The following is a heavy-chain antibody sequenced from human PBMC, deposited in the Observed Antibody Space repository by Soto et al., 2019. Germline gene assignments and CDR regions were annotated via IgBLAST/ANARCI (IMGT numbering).Heavy chain of an antibody. V-gene: IGHV4-30-4*01. Sequence: SETLSLTCTVSGGSISSGDYYWSWIRQPPGKGLEWIGYIYYSGSTYYNPSLKRRVTISVDTSKNQFSLKLSSVTAADTAVYYRARDVRVAVVVPDATQNYYYYGMVVWGQGAPVTVST. CDR3: ARDVRVAVVVPDATQNYYYYGMVV. D-gene: IGHD2-2*01. CDR2: IYYSGST. J-gene: IGHJ6*01. CDR1: GGSISSGDYY.